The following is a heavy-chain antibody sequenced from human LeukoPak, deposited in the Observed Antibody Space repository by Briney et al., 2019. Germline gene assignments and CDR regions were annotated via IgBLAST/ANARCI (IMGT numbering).Heavy chain of an antibody. J-gene: IGHJ5*02. D-gene: IGHD6-13*01. CDR3: ARGRQIADPAAGTGWFDP. CDR1: GGSFSGYY. Sequence: PSETLSLTCAVYGGSFSGYYWSWIRQPPGKGLEWIGEINHSGSTNYNPSLKSRVTISVDTSKNQFSLKLSSVTAADTAVYYCARGRQIADPAAGTGWFDPWGQGTLVAVSS. V-gene: IGHV4-34*01. CDR2: INHSGST.